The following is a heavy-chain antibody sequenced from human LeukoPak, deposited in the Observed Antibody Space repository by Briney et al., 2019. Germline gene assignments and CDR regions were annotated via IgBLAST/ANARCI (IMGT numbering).Heavy chain of an antibody. J-gene: IGHJ4*02. CDR1: GFTFSSYS. Sequence: GGSLRLSCAASGFTFSSYSMNWVRQAPGKGLEWVSFIYSDNTHHSDSVKGRFTISRDNSKNTLYLQMNSLRAEDTAVYYCARRAGAYSPPYDYWGQGTLVTVSS. CDR3: ARRAGAYSPPYDY. V-gene: IGHV3-53*01. CDR2: IYSDNT. D-gene: IGHD4/OR15-4a*01.